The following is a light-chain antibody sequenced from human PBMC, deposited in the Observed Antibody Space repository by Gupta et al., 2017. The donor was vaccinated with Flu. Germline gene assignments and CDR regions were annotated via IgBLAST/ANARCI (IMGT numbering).Light chain of an antibody. Sequence: QSVLTQPPSVSGAPGQRVKISCNGGSSNIGAGYDVHWYQQLPGTAHNLLIYGNSNRPSGVPDRFSGSKSGTSASVAITGLQAEDEADYYCQSYDSSLSGDVFGTGTKVTVL. J-gene: IGLJ1*01. CDR2: GNS. CDR1: SSNIGAGYD. CDR3: QSYDSSLSGDV. V-gene: IGLV1-40*01.